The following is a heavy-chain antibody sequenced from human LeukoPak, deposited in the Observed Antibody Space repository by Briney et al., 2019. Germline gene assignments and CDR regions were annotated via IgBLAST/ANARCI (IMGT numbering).Heavy chain of an antibody. D-gene: IGHD3-22*01. CDR3: AKDFSYDKTY. V-gene: IGHV3-23*01. J-gene: IGHJ4*02. CDR1: GFTFSSYD. CDR2: IRGSGGTT. Sequence: PGGSLRLPCAASGFTFSSYDMNWVRQAPGKGLEWVSGIRGSGGTTYYADSVKGRFTISRDNSKNTLYLQMNSLRAEDTAVYYCAKDFSYDKTYWGQGTLVTVSS.